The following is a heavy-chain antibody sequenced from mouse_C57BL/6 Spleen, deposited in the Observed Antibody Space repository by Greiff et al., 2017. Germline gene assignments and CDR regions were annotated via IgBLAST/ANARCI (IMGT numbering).Heavy chain of an antibody. CDR1: GYTFTDYE. Sequence: VKLQESGAELVRPGASVTLSCKASGYTFTDYEMHWVKQTPVHGLEWIGAIDPETGGTAYNQKFKGKAILTADKSSSTAYMELRSLTSEDSAVYYCTRWMYYFDYWGQGTTLTVSS. J-gene: IGHJ2*01. V-gene: IGHV1-15*01. CDR2: IDPETGGT. CDR3: TRWMYYFDY.